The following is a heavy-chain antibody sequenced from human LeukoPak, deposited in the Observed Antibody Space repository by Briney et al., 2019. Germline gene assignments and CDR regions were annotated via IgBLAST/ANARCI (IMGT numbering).Heavy chain of an antibody. V-gene: IGHV5-51*01. CDR1: GYSFTSHW. Sequence: GESLKISCKGSGYSFTSHWIGWVRQMPGKGLEWMGIIYPGDSDTRYSPSFQGQVTISADKSISTAYLRWSSLKASDTAMYYCASRITGTGGYFDYWGQGTLVTVSS. CDR3: ASRITGTGGYFDY. D-gene: IGHD1-20*01. CDR2: IYPGDSDT. J-gene: IGHJ4*02.